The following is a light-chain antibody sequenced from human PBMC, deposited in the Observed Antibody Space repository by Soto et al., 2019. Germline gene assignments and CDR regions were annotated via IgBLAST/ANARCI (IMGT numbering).Light chain of an antibody. Sequence: EIVMTQSPATLSVSPGERATLSCRASQSVSSNLAWYQQKPGQAPRLLIYGASTRATGIPARFSGSGSGTDFTLTISRLEPEDFAMYYCQLYGNSQGYTFGQGTRLEIK. CDR1: QSVSSN. J-gene: IGKJ5*01. V-gene: IGKV3-15*01. CDR3: QLYGNSQGYT. CDR2: GAS.